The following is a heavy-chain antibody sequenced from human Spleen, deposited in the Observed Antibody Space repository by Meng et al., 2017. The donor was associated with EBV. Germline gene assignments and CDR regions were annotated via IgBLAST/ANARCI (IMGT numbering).Heavy chain of an antibody. Sequence: QLGGSGGGLVKPGGSLRLSCEGSGFSFSDYYMSRIRQAPGKGLEWVSYISSSGYKKYYADSVKGRFTISRDNAQNLLFLQMDSLRADDTAVYYCARTEVAGRWGQGTLVTVSS. CDR1: GFSFSDYY. CDR2: ISSSGYKK. J-gene: IGHJ4*02. CDR3: ARTEVAGR. V-gene: IGHV3-11*01. D-gene: IGHD6-19*01.